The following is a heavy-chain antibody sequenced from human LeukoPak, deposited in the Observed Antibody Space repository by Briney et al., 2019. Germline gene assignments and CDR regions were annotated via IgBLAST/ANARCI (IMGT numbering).Heavy chain of an antibody. CDR1: GYNFISYY. Sequence: ASVKVSCKASGYNFISYYMHWVRQAPGKGLEWMGGSDPEDVKTSFAEKFQGRVTFTEDTSTDTAFMELSRLRSDDTAVYYCATFQAYANSGHLRPYFDYWGQGTLVTVSS. CDR3: ATFQAYANSGHLRPYFDY. D-gene: IGHD3-22*01. V-gene: IGHV1-24*01. CDR2: SDPEDVKT. J-gene: IGHJ4*02.